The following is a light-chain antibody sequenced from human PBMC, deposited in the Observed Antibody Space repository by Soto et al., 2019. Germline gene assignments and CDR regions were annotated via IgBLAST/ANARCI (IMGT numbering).Light chain of an antibody. Sequence: IQLTQSPSTLSGSVGDRVTITCRASQGVSTWLAWYQQRPSQAPKLLVYEASKLQSGVPSRFSASGSVRDFTLTISSLQPEDSATYYCQKYNSALTFGQGTRLEIK. V-gene: IGKV1-5*03. CDR2: EAS. J-gene: IGKJ5*01. CDR1: QGVSTW. CDR3: QKYNSALT.